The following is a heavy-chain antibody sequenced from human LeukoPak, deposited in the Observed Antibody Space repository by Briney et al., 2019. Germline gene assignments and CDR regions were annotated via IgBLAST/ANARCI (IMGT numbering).Heavy chain of an antibody. D-gene: IGHD4-11*01. Sequence: GGSLRLSCAASGFTFSSYWMHWVRQAPGKGLVWVSRINSDGSSTSYADSVTGRFTISRDNAKNTLYLQMNSLRAEDTAVYYCARGLPYYYYMDVWGKGTTVTVSS. CDR3: ARGLPYYYYMDV. CDR1: GFTFSSYW. V-gene: IGHV3-74*01. CDR2: INSDGSST. J-gene: IGHJ6*03.